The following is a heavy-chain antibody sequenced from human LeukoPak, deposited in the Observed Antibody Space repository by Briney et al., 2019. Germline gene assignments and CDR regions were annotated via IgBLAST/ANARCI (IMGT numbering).Heavy chain of an antibody. CDR1: GFTFSDYY. Sequence: GSLRLSCAASGFTFSDYYMSWIRQAPGKGLEWLGSIYYSGSSYYNPSLKSRVIISVDTSKNQFSLKVSSVTAADTAVYFCARLFDDYGDQRGLDYWGQGILVTVSS. CDR3: ARLFDDYGDQRGLDY. J-gene: IGHJ4*02. CDR2: IYYSGSS. D-gene: IGHD4-17*01. V-gene: IGHV4-38-2*01.